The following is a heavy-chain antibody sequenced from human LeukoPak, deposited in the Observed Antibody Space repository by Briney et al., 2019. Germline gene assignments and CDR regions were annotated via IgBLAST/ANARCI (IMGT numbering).Heavy chain of an antibody. CDR3: ARESGFMMVGEINADNWFDP. D-gene: IGHD3-3*01. Sequence: GGSLRLSCSGAGFTFRDSAFHWVREAPGKGLEGVAVISDDGSKRFYADSAKGRFTISRDNSRDTLYLHMQTLRPEESAVSYCARESGFMMVGEINADNWFDPWGQGTPVTVSS. J-gene: IGHJ5*02. V-gene: IGHV3-30*04. CDR1: GFTFRDSA. CDR2: ISDDGSKR.